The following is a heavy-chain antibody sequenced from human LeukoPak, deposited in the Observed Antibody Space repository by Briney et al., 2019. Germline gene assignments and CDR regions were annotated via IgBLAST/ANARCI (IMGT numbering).Heavy chain of an antibody. J-gene: IGHJ4*02. D-gene: IGHD1-26*01. CDR1: GGTFSSYT. Sequence: SVKVSCKASGGTFSSYTISWVRQAPGQGLEWMGRIIPILGIANYAQKFQGRVTITADKSTSTAYMELSSLRSEDTAVYYCAIGIVGAISHIDYWGQGTLVTVSS. CDR3: AIGIVGAISHIDY. CDR2: IIPILGIA. V-gene: IGHV1-69*02.